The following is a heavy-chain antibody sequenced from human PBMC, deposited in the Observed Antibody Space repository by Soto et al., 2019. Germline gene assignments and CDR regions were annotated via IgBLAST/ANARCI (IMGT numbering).Heavy chain of an antibody. J-gene: IGHJ6*03. CDR1: GDTFSSYS. CDR2: IIPMVGTP. CDR3: ATDGGSTSSSAYNYFMDV. Sequence: ASVKVSCKASGDTFSSYSISWVRQAPVQGLEWMGRIIPMVGTPNYAQKFQGRVTFSADKSTSTAYMVLNSLISDDTAVYYCATDGGSTSSSAYNYFMDVWGKGTPVTVSS. V-gene: IGHV1-69*08. D-gene: IGHD3-16*01.